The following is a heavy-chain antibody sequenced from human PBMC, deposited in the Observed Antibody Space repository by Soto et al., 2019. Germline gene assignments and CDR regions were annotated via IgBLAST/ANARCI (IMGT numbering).Heavy chain of an antibody. CDR3: ARLGDDFDY. Sequence: PSETLSLTCTVSGASISNYYLSWIRQPPGKGLEWIGYIHYSGSTGCNPSLKSRVAISVDTSKNQFSLRLSSVTAADTAVYYCARLGDDFDYWGQGTLVTVSS. D-gene: IGHD3-10*01. CDR2: IHYSGST. CDR1: GASISNYY. V-gene: IGHV4-59*08. J-gene: IGHJ4*02.